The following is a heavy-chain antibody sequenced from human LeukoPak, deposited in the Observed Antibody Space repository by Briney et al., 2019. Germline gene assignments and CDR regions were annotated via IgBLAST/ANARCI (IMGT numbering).Heavy chain of an antibody. D-gene: IGHD5-18*01. CDR3: ARGGYIYGL. Sequence: SETLSLTCIVSGASLGSYSWSWIRQPPGKGLEWIGYIYYNGGTNYNPSLKRRLTMSIDTSKNQISLKLRSVTLADSAMYYCARGGYIYGLWGQGTLVTVSS. CDR2: IYYNGGT. V-gene: IGHV4-59*01. CDR1: GASLGSYS. J-gene: IGHJ4*02.